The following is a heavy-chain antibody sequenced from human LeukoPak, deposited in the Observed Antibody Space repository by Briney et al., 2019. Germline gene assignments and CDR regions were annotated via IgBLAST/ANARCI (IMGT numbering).Heavy chain of an antibody. Sequence: GGSLRLSCAASGFTFSSYALHWVRQAPGKGLEWVAVISYDGSNKYYADSVKGRFTISRDNFKNTLYLQMTSLRAEDTAVYYCATEMAAAYWGQETLVTVSS. J-gene: IGHJ4*02. V-gene: IGHV3-30-3*01. CDR1: GFTFSSYA. CDR3: ATEMAAAY. CDR2: ISYDGSNK. D-gene: IGHD5-24*01.